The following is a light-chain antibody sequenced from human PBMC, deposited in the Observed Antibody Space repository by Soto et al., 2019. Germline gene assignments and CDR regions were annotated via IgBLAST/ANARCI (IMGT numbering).Light chain of an antibody. CDR2: AAS. CDR1: QSIGTW. CDR3: QQLFDSPIT. V-gene: IGKV1-5*01. J-gene: IGKJ5*01. Sequence: DIQVTQSPSTLSASVGDRVTITCGASQSIGTWLAWYQVKPGKAPKLLIYAASTLESGVPSRFSATVSGTEFSLTITSLQPEDFATYYCQQLFDSPITFGQGTRLEIK.